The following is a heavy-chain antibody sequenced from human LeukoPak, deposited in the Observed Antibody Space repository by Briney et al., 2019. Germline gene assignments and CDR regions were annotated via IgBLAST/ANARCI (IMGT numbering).Heavy chain of an antibody. CDR1: GGSISSYY. CDR2: IYTSGGT. V-gene: IGHV4-4*07. J-gene: IGHJ3*02. D-gene: IGHD3-9*01. Sequence: PSETLSLTCTVSGGSISSYYWSWIRQPAGKGLEWIGRIYTSGGTNYNPSLKSRVTMSVDTSKNQFSLKLSSVTAADTAVYYCARIVVEGHYDILTKDFDIWGQGTMVTVSS. CDR3: ARIVVEGHYDILTKDFDI.